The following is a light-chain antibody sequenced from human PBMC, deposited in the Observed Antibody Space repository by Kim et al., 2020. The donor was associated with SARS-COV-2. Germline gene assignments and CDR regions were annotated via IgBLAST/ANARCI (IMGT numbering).Light chain of an antibody. CDR2: DVD. CDR3: SSYTDTSTLWV. V-gene: IGLV2-14*03. Sequence: QSALTQPASVSGTPGQSITISCTGTSSDIGDYNYVSWYQQHPGQVPKLIIYDVDNRPSGVSDRFSASKFGNTASLTISGLQPEDEADYYCSSYTDTSTLWVFGGGTQLTVL. CDR1: SSDIGDYNY. J-gene: IGLJ3*02.